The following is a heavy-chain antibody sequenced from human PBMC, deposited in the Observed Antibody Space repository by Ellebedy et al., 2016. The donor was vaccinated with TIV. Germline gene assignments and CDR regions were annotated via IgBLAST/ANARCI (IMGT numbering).Heavy chain of an antibody. CDR1: GFTFSSYR. V-gene: IGHV3-74*01. D-gene: IGHD6-19*01. CDR2: IISDGSRT. CDR3: ERGYSSGWYPLQH. Sequence: PGGPLRLSCAAPGFTFSSYRMHWARQAPGKGLVWAPRIISDGSRTSYAAPVKGRYTISRDNAKNTLDQQMNSLRADDTAVYYCERGYSSGWYPLQHWGQGTLVTVSS. J-gene: IGHJ1*01.